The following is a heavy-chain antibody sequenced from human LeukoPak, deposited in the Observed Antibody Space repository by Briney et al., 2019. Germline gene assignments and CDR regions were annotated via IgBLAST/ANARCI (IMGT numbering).Heavy chain of an antibody. D-gene: IGHD1-26*01. CDR1: GFTFSSYA. J-gene: IGHJ3*02. CDR3: AKGLRELPQGDAFDI. CDR2: ISGSGGST. Sequence: GGSLRLSCAASGFTFSSYAMSWVRQAPGKGLEWVSAISGSGGSTYYADSVKGRFTISRDSSKNTLYLQMNSLRAEDTAVYYCAKGLRELPQGDAFDIWGQGTMVTVSS. V-gene: IGHV3-23*01.